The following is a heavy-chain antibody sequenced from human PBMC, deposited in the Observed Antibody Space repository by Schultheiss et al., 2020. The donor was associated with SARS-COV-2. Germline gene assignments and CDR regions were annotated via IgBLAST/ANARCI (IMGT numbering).Heavy chain of an antibody. CDR3: ARDRYDFWSGYVSYWYFDL. CDR2: IIPIFGTA. CDR1: GGTFSSYA. D-gene: IGHD3-3*01. V-gene: IGHV1-69*01. J-gene: IGHJ2*01. Sequence: VKVSCKASGGTFSSYAISWVRQAPGQGLEWMGGIIPIFGTANYAQKFQGRVTITADESTSTAYMELSSLRSEDTAVYYCARDRYDFWSGYVSYWYFDLWGRGTMVTVSS.